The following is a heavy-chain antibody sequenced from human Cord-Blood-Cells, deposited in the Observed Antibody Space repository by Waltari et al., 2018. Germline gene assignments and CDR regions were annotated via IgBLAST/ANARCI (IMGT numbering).Heavy chain of an antibody. D-gene: IGHD6-6*01. CDR3: ASPSIAARRGAFDI. V-gene: IGHV1-69*12. CDR2: IIPIFGTA. CDR1: GGTFSSYA. J-gene: IGHJ3*02. Sequence: QVQLVQSGAEVKKPGSSVKVSCKASGGTFSSYAISWVRQAPGQGLEWMGGIIPIFGTANYVQKFQGRVTITADESTSTAYMELSSLRSEDTAVYYCASPSIAARRGAFDIWGQGTMVTVSS.